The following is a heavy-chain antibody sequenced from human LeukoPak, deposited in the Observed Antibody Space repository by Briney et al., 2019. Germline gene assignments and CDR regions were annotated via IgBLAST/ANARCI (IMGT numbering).Heavy chain of an antibody. CDR1: GFTFSRYW. V-gene: IGHV3-7*01. J-gene: IGHJ4*02. CDR2: IKNDGSEE. D-gene: IGHD3-10*01. Sequence: PGGSLRLSCAASGFTFSRYWMRWVRQAQGKGLEGVANIKNDGSEEYYVDSVKGRFTISRDNARNSLFLQMNSLTVEDTAVYYCARAIRGSAVDTGDRWGQGTLVTVSS. CDR3: ARAIRGSAVDTGDR.